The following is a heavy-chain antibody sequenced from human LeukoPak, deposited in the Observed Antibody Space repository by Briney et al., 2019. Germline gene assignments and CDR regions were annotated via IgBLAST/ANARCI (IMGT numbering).Heavy chain of an antibody. CDR3: ARGKSRGSHIDY. J-gene: IGHJ4*02. V-gene: IGHV4-38-2*02. CDR2: IYHSGST. CDR1: GYSISSGYY. Sequence: NPSETLPLTCTVSGYSISSGYYWGWIRQPPGKGLEWIGSIYHSGSTYYNPSLKSRVTISVDTSKNQFSLRLRSVTAADTAVYYCARGKSRGSHIDYWGQGTLVTVSS. D-gene: IGHD1-26*01.